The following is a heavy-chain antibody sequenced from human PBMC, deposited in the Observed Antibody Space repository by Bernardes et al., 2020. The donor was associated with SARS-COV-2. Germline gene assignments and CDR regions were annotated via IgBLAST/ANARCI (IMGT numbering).Heavy chain of an antibody. D-gene: IGHD3-3*01. CDR1: GYTFTSYG. Sequence: ASVKVSCKASGYTFTSYGISWVRQAPGQGLEWMGWISAYNGNTNYAQKLQGRVTMTTDTSTSTAYMELRSLRSDDTAVYYCARGLITIFGGGTQTDYYGMDVWGQGTTVTVSS. CDR2: ISAYNGNT. V-gene: IGHV1-18*01. J-gene: IGHJ6*02. CDR3: ARGLITIFGGGTQTDYYGMDV.